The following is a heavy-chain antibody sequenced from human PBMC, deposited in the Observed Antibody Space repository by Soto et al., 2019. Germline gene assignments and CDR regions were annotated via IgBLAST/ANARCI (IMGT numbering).Heavy chain of an antibody. D-gene: IGHD3-10*01. J-gene: IGHJ6*02. CDR1: GGSIISGGYY. CDR3: ARVSGIYYYGMDV. V-gene: IGHV4-31*03. Sequence: PSETLSLTCTVSGGSIISGGYYWSWIRKHPGKGLEWIGYIYYSGSTDYNPSLKSRVTISVDTSKNQFSLKLSSVTAADTAVYYCARVSGIYYYGMDVWGQGTTVTVSS. CDR2: IYYSGST.